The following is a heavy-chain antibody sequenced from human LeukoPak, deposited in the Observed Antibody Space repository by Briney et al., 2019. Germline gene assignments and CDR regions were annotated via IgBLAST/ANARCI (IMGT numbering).Heavy chain of an antibody. CDR2: IGSVSDTI. CDR3: AKRVPGTGLDY. J-gene: IGHJ4*02. V-gene: IGHV3-23*01. Sequence: GGSLRLSCAASGFTFSSYAMSWVRQAPGKGLEWVSIIGSVSDTIYYADSVKGRFTISRDNSKNTLYLQMNNLRAEDTAIYYCAKRVPGTGLDYWGQGALVTVSS. D-gene: IGHD6-19*01. CDR1: GFTFSSYA.